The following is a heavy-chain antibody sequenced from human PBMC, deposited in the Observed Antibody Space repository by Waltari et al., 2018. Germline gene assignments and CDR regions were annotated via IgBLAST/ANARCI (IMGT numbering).Heavy chain of an antibody. CDR3: ARDDSAVTTNWFDP. D-gene: IGHD4-17*01. Sequence: EVQRVECGAEVKKPGATVRNSYKASGYTFPHCSMHGVQPAPGKGLEWMGLVDPEDGETIYAEKFQGRVTITAATSTDTAYMELSSLRSEDTAVYYCARDDSAVTTNWFDPWGQGTLVTVSS. J-gene: IGHJ5*02. CDR2: VDPEDGET. CDR1: GYTFPHCS. V-gene: IGHV1-69-2*01.